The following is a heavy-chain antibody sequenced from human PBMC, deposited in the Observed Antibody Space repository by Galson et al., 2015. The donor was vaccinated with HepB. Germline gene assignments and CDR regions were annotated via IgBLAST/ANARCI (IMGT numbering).Heavy chain of an antibody. V-gene: IGHV1-2*04. CDR3: ARARYSSSDGLYYFDY. D-gene: IGHD6-6*01. CDR1: GYTFTGYY. Sequence: SVKVSCKASGYTFTGYYMHWVRQAPGQGLEWMGWISPNSGGTNYAQKFQGWVTMTRDTSISTAYMELSRLRSDDTAVYYCARARYSSSDGLYYFDYWGQGTLVTVSS. J-gene: IGHJ4*02. CDR2: ISPNSGGT.